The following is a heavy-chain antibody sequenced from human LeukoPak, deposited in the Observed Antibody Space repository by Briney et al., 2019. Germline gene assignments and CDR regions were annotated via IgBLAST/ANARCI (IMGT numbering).Heavy chain of an antibody. J-gene: IGHJ3*02. D-gene: IGHD4-23*01. CDR3: ARVEAVVTPFDAFDI. CDR2: IIPIFGTA. V-gene: IGHV1-69*06. Sequence: SVKVSCKASGGTFSSYAISWVRQAPGQGLEWMGGIIPIFGTANYAQKFQGRVTITADKSTRTAYMELSSLRSEDTAVYYCARVEAVVTPFDAFDIWGQGTMVTVSS. CDR1: GGTFSSYA.